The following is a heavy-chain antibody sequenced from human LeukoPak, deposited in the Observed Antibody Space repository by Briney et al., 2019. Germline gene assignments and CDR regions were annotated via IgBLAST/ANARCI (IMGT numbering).Heavy chain of an antibody. D-gene: IGHD3-22*01. CDR3: ASFYSYDSTGGIDSFCV. V-gene: IGHV1-2*02. J-gene: IGHJ3*01. CDR1: LYTFTAPL. Sequence: GASVKVSCTPSLYTFTAPLVPWGRQAPGQGLEWMGWINPNSGGTNYAQKFQGRVTMTRDRSISTAYMELSRLRSDDTAVYYCASFYSYDSTGGIDSFCVCGRGGMVTVSS. CDR2: INPNSGGT.